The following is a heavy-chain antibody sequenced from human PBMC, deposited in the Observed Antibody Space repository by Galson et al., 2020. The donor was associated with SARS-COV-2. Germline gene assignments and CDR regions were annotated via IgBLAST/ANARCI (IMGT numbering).Heavy chain of an antibody. CDR3: SSHVPRWLQADNGFDP. CDR2: IYYSGST. CDR1: GCSISSSSYY. J-gene: IGHJ5*02. V-gene: IGHV4-39*01. Sequence: SENLSLTCTVSGCSISSSSYYWGWLRQPPGKGLEWIGSIYYSGSTYYNPALKSRVTISVDTSKNQFSLKLSTVTAADTAVYYCSSHVPRWLQADNGFDPWGQGTLVTVSS. D-gene: IGHD5-12*01.